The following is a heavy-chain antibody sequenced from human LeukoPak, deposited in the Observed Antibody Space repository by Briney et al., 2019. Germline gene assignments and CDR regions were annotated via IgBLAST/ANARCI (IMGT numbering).Heavy chain of an antibody. D-gene: IGHD3-22*01. CDR2: IYHSGST. CDR1: GGSISSSSYY. Sequence: SETLSLTCTVSGGSISSSSYYWGWIRQPPGKGLEWIGSIYHSGSTYYNPSLKSRVTISVDTSKNQFSLKLSSVTAADTAVYYCARPIVVDPYAFDIWGQGTMVTVSS. J-gene: IGHJ3*02. CDR3: ARPIVVDPYAFDI. V-gene: IGHV4-39*07.